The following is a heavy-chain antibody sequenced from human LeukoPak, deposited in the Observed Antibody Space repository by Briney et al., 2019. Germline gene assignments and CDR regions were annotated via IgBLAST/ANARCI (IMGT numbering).Heavy chain of an antibody. CDR2: ISRSGAYT. CDR1: GFTFSDYD. Sequence: SGGSLRLSCAGSGFTFSDYDMNWVRQAPGKGLEWVSYISRSGAYTYYTDSVKGRFTVSRDNAKKSLFLQMDGLRAEDTAVYYCSRPLSFGELFRLDYWGQGTLVTVSS. J-gene: IGHJ4*02. CDR3: SRPLSFGELFRLDY. D-gene: IGHD3-10*01. V-gene: IGHV3-48*03.